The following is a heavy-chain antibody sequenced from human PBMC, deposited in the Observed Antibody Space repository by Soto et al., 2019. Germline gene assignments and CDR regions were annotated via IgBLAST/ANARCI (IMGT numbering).Heavy chain of an antibody. V-gene: IGHV2-5*02. CDR3: AHRRPGYYFDY. CDR1: GISLSTSGVG. Sequence: GSGPTLVNPPQTLTLTCSLSGISLSTSGVGVGWIRQPPGKALEWLALIYWDDDKRYSPSVKSRLTVTKDTSKNQVVLTMTSMDPVDTATYYCAHRRPGYYFDYWGQGALVTVSS. J-gene: IGHJ4*02. CDR2: IYWDDDK.